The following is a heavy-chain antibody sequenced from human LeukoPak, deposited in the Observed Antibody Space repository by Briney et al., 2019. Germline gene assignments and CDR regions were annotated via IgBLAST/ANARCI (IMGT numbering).Heavy chain of an antibody. CDR2: IYSSGST. J-gene: IGHJ6*02. V-gene: IGHV4-59*04. CDR3: ARQVIGYCSGGSCYWDGMDV. D-gene: IGHD2-15*01. CDR1: GGSISSYY. Sequence: SETLSLTCTVSGGSISSYYWSWIRQPPGKGLEWIGYIYSSGSTYYNPSLKSRVTISVDTSKNQFSLKLSSVTAADTAVYYCARQVIGYCSGGSCYWDGMDVWGQGTTVTVSS.